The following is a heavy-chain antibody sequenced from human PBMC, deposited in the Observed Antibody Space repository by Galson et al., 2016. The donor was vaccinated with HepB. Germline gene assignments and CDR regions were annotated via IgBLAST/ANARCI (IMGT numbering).Heavy chain of an antibody. J-gene: IGHJ1*01. V-gene: IGHV5-51*01. CDR2: IYPGDSET. CDR1: TYIFSNYW. Sequence: QSGAEVKKPGESLKISCQGSTYIFSNYWIGWVRQMPGKGLEWVGIIYPGDSETIYSPTFQGRVTISADKSIGTAYLQWNSLKVSDTAIYYCMRHGSNSGWLTALKNWGQGTLVTVSA. CDR3: MRHGSNSGWLTALKN. D-gene: IGHD5-12*01.